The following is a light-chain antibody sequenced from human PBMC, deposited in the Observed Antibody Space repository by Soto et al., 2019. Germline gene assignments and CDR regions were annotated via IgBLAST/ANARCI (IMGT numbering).Light chain of an antibody. CDR1: SSNIGAGYD. Sequence: QSVLTQPPSVSGAPGQRVTISCTGSSSNIGAGYDVHWYQQLPGTDPKLLIYGNSNRPSGVPDRFSGSKSGTSASLAITGLQAEDEADYYCQSDDSSLSGSWVFGGGTKLTVL. V-gene: IGLV1-40*01. CDR3: QSDDSSLSGSWV. CDR2: GNS. J-gene: IGLJ3*02.